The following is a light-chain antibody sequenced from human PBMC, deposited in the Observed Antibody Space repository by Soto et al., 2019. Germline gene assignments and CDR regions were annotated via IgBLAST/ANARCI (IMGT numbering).Light chain of an antibody. V-gene: IGLV2-8*01. CDR2: EVS. CDR3: SSYAGSNNFLG. CDR1: RSDVAGFNY. Sequence: SVLTQPLWASGSPGQSGTIACTATRSDVAGFNYVSWYQQHPGKAPKLTIYEVSKRPPGVPDRFSGSKSGNQARLTVSGLQAEDEAVYYISSYAGSNNFLGFGKGTKLTAL. J-gene: IGLJ1*01.